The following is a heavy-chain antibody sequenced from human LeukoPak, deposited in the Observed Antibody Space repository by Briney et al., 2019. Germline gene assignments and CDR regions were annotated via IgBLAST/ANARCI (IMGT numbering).Heavy chain of an antibody. V-gene: IGHV3-23*01. CDR3: AKVQEMDTILPPFHY. J-gene: IGHJ4*02. CDR2: ISGSGGNT. Sequence: GGSLRLSCAASGFTFSGSAIHWVRQVPGKGLEWVSAISGSGGNTFYADSVKGRFTISRDNSKNTLYLQVNSLRAADTAIYYCAKVQEMDTILPPFHYWGQGTLVTVSS. CDR1: GFTFSGSA. D-gene: IGHD5-24*01.